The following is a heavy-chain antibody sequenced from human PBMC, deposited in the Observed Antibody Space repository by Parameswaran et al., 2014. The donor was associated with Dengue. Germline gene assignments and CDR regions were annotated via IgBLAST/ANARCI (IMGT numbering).Heavy chain of an antibody. V-gene: IGHV3-30*01. Sequence: VRQAPGKGLEWVAVISYDGSNKYYADSVKGRFTISRDNSKSTLYLQMNSLRAEDTAVYYCAREYYDSSGYYLDYWGQGTLVTVSS. CDR2: ISYDGSNK. D-gene: IGHD3-22*01. J-gene: IGHJ4*02. CDR3: AREYYDSSGYYLDY.